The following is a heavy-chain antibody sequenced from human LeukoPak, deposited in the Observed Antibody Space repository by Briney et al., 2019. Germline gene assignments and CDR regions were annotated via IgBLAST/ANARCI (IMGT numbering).Heavy chain of an antibody. CDR2: IYPGDSDT. CDR3: AGGLYCSSANCYFDY. CDR1: GYSFTSYW. Sequence: GESLKISCKGSGYSFTSYWIGWVRQMPGKGLEWMGIIYPGDSDTRYSPSFQGQASISVDKSTSTAYLQWGSLKASDTAMYYCAGGLYCSSANCYFDYWGQGTLVTVSS. D-gene: IGHD2-2*01. V-gene: IGHV5-51*01. J-gene: IGHJ4*02.